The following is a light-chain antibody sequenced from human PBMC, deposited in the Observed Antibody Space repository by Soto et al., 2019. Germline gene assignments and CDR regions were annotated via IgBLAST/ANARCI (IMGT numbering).Light chain of an antibody. J-gene: IGKJ1*01. Sequence: IVLTQSPDSLAVSLGERATINCKSSQSVLYSFNNKNCLAWYQQKPGQPPKLLIYWASTRESGVPDRFSGSGSGTDFTLTISSLQAEDVAVYYCQQYYTSPWTFGQGTKVEIK. CDR3: QQYYTSPWT. CDR1: QSVLYSFNNKNC. V-gene: IGKV4-1*01. CDR2: WAS.